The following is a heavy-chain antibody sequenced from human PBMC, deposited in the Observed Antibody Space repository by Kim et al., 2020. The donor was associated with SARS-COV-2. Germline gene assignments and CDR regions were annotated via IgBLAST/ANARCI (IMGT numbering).Heavy chain of an antibody. D-gene: IGHD3-16*02. CDR3: TTHYEPYVWGSYRYTGGGFDY. J-gene: IGHJ4*02. CDR1: GFTFSNAW. V-gene: IGHV3-15*01. CDR2: IKSKTDGGTT. Sequence: GGSLRLSCAASGFTFSNAWMSWVRQAPGKGLEWVGRIKSKTDGGTTDYAAPVKGRFTISRDDSKNTLYLQMNSLKTEDTAVYYCTTHYEPYVWGSYRYTGGGFDYWGQGTLAT.